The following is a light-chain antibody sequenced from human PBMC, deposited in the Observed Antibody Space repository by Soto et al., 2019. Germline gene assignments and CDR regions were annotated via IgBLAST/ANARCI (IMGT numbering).Light chain of an antibody. CDR3: QQRSNWLT. J-gene: IGKJ4*01. CDR1: QSVSSY. CDR2: DAS. V-gene: IGKV3-11*01. Sequence: EIVLTQSPATLSLSPGERATLSCRASQSVSSYLAWYQQKPGQAPRLLIYDASNRATGIPARFGGSGSGTDFTLTISSLEPEDVAVYYCQQRSNWLTFGGGTKVEIK.